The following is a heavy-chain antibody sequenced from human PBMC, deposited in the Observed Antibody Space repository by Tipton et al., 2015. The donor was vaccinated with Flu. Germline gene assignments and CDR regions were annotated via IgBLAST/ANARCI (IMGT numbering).Heavy chain of an antibody. CDR2: INPNSGGT. J-gene: IGHJ4*02. D-gene: IGHD6-19*01. CDR1: GYTFTGYY. V-gene: IGHV1-2*02. CDR3: SGDQSSGGWYLGY. Sequence: QLVQSGAEVKKPGASVKVSCKASGYTFTGYYMHWVRQAPGQGLEWMGWINPNSGGTNYAQKFQGRVTMTRDTSISTAYMELSRLRSDDRAVYYCSGDQSSGGWYLGYWGQGTLVTVSS.